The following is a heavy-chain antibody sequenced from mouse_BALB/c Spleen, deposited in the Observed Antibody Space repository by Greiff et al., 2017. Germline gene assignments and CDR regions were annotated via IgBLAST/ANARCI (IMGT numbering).Heavy chain of an antibody. D-gene: IGHD1-1*01. J-gene: IGHJ4*01. CDR1: GFTFSSYG. CDR2: ISSGGSYT. V-gene: IGHV5-6*02. CDR3: ARRPGSSPLYAMDY. Sequence: DVMLVESGGDLVKPGGSLKLSCAASGFTFSSYGMSWVRQTPDKRLEWVATISSGGSYTYYPDSVKGRFTISRDNAKNTLYLQMSSLKSEDTAMYYCARRPGSSPLYAMDYWGQGTSVTVSS.